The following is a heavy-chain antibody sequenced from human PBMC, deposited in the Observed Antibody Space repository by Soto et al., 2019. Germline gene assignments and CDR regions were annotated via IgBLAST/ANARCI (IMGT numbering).Heavy chain of an antibody. Sequence: VSVKVSWKASGYTFTGYYMHWVRQAPGQGLEWMGWINPNSGGTNYAQKFQGWVTMTRDTSISTAYMELSRLRSDDTAVYYCARAGVYDFWSGYYNWFDPWGQGTLVTVSS. CDR3: ARAGVYDFWSGYYNWFDP. CDR2: INPNSGGT. CDR1: GYTFTGYY. J-gene: IGHJ5*02. V-gene: IGHV1-2*04. D-gene: IGHD3-3*01.